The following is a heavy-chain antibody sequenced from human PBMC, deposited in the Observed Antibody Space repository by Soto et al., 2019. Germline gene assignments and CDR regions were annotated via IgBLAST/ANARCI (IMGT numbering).Heavy chain of an antibody. CDR1: GGTFSSYA. V-gene: IGHV1-69*06. CDR2: IIPIFGTA. D-gene: IGHD1-7*01. Sequence: QVQLVQSGAEVKKPGSSVEVSCKASGGTFSSYAISWVRQAPGQGLEWMGGIIPIFGTANYAQKFQGRVTITADKSTSTAYMELSSLRSEDTAVYYCARDNAGTTHYYYGMDVWGQGTTVTVSS. J-gene: IGHJ6*02. CDR3: ARDNAGTTHYYYGMDV.